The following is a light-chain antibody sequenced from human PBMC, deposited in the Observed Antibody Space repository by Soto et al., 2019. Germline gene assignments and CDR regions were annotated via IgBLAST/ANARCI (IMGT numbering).Light chain of an antibody. CDR2: FAS. CDR1: QTVSNN. J-gene: IGKJ4*01. V-gene: IGKV3-15*01. Sequence: ERVMTQFPATLSVSPGAKATLSCRASQTVSNNLAWYQQKPGQAPRLLIYFASTRATGVPARFSGSGSVTEFTLTISNLQSEDSAVYYCKHYNEWPLTFGGGTKLETK. CDR3: KHYNEWPLT.